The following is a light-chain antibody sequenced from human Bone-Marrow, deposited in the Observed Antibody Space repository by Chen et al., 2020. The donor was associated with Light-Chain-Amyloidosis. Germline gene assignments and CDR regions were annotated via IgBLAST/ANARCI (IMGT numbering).Light chain of an antibody. CDR3: SSYPLTNTLV. V-gene: IGLV2-14*01. Sequence: QSALTQPASVSVSPGQSITISCTGTSSDVGGYNHVSWYQQQPDKAPKLMIYDVTTRPSWVPDRFSGYKSYNTASLTISGLQTEDEADYFCSSYPLTNTLVFGGGTRVTVL. CDR2: DVT. J-gene: IGLJ1*01. CDR1: SSDVGGYNH.